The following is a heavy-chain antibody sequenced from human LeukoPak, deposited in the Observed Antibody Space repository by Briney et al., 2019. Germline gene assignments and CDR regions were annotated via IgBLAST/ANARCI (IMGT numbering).Heavy chain of an antibody. V-gene: IGHV4-30-4*01. Sequence: SETLSLTCTVSGGSISSGDYYWSWIRQPPGKGLEWIGYIYYSGSTYYNPSLKSRVTISVDTSKNQFSLKLSSVTAADTAVYYCARAIYYDSSGPDYWGQGTLVTVSP. D-gene: IGHD3-22*01. CDR3: ARAIYYDSSGPDY. CDR1: GGSISSGDYY. J-gene: IGHJ4*02. CDR2: IYYSGST.